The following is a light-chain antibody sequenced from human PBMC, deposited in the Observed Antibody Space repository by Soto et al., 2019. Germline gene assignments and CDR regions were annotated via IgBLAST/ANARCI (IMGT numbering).Light chain of an antibody. CDR2: GNS. J-gene: IGLJ1*01. Sequence: QSVLTQPPSVSGAPGQRVTISCTGSNSNIGAGYDVHWYQLLPGTAPKLLIYGNSNRPSGVPDRFSGSKSGTSASLAITGLQAEDEADYTNLRALYVFGTGTNVTV. V-gene: IGLV1-40*01. CDR1: NSNIGAGYD. CDR3: LRALYV.